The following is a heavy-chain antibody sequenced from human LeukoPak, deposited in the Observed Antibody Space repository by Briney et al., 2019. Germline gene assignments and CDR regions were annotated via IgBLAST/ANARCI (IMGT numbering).Heavy chain of an antibody. J-gene: IGHJ5*02. Sequence: GGSLRLSCAASGFTFSKYWMHWVRQAPGKGLEWVSRINSDGSSISYADSVKGRFTISRDNAKNSLYLQMNSLRAEDTAVYYCARETGIDSWFDPWGQGTLVTVSS. CDR3: ARETGIDSWFDP. V-gene: IGHV3-74*01. CDR1: GFTFSKYW. CDR2: INSDGSSI. D-gene: IGHD1-1*01.